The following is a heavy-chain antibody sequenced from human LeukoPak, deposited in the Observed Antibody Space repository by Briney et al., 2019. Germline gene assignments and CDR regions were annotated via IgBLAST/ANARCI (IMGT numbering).Heavy chain of an antibody. CDR1: GGSFSGYY. CDR3: ARGLHDILTGYYKDNWFDP. V-gene: IGHV4-34*01. CDR2: INHSGST. Sequence: SETLSLTCAVYGGSFSGYYWSWIRQPPGKGLERIGEINHSGSTNYNPSLKSRVTISVDTSKNQFSLKLSSVTAADTAVYYCARGLHDILTGYYKDNWFDPWGQGTLVTVSS. D-gene: IGHD3-9*01. J-gene: IGHJ5*02.